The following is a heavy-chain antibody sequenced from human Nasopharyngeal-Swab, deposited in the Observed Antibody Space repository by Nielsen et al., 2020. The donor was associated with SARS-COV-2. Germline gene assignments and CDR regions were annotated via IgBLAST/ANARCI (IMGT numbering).Heavy chain of an antibody. V-gene: IGHV4-39*01. CDR2: IYYSGST. J-gene: IGHJ4*02. Sequence: SETLSLTCTVSGGSISSSSYYWGWIRQPPGKGLEWIGSIYYSGSTSYNPSLKSRVTISVDTSKNQFSLKLSSVTAADTAVYYCARLTYTVTPDYWGQGTLVTVSS. CDR3: ARLTYTVTPDY. D-gene: IGHD4-17*01. CDR1: GGSISSSSYY.